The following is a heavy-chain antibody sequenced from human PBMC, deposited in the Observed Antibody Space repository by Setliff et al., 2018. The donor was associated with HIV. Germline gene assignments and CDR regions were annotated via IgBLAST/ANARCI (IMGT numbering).Heavy chain of an antibody. D-gene: IGHD1-26*01. J-gene: IGHJ6*03. CDR2: VNPNRGDA. Sequence: ASVKVSCKASGYTFTGHYLHWVRQAPGQGLEWLGWVNPNRGDAIYAQNFQGRVTMTRDTSINAAYMELSSLRSEDTAVYYCATARSSGRYGYYYYMDVWGKGTTVTVSS. CDR1: GYTFTGHY. CDR3: ATARSSGRYGYYYYMDV. V-gene: IGHV1-2*02.